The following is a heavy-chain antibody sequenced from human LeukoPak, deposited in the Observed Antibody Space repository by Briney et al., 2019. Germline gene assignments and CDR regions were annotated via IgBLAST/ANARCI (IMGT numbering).Heavy chain of an antibody. J-gene: IGHJ4*02. Sequence: GVSLRLSCAASGFTFSSYGMHWVRQAPGKGLEWVAVIWYDGSNKYYADSVKGRFTISRDNSKNTLYLQMNSLRAEDTAVYYCARRGRVRYFDWSDYYFDYWGQGTLVTVSS. CDR1: GFTFSSYG. CDR2: IWYDGSNK. CDR3: ARRGRVRYFDWSDYYFDY. V-gene: IGHV3-33*01. D-gene: IGHD3-9*01.